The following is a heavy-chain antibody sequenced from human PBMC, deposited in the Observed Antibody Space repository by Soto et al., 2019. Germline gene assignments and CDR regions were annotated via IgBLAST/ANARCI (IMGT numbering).Heavy chain of an antibody. CDR3: ARGPTIFGVGVDAFDI. CDR1: GFTLSSYA. D-gene: IGHD3-3*01. Sequence: VQMLESGGGLVQPGGSLRLSCAASGFTLSSYALSWVRQAPGTGLEWVSGISGGGEFTFDADSVRGRFTISRDNSMNTLNLQMNSLRVEDTAVYYCARGPTIFGVGVDAFDIWGQGTMATVSS. J-gene: IGHJ3*02. CDR2: ISGGGEFT. V-gene: IGHV3-23*01.